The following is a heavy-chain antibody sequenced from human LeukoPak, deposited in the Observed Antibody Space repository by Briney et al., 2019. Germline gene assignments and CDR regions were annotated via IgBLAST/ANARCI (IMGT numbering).Heavy chain of an antibody. CDR3: ALFVLDY. CDR2: ISAYNGNT. D-gene: IGHD6-6*01. Sequence: ASVKVSCKASGYTFTSYGISWVRQAPGQGLEWMGWISAYNGNTNYAQKFQGRVTITADESTSTAYVELSSLRSEDTAVYYCALFVLDYWGQGTLVTVSS. V-gene: IGHV1-18*01. CDR1: GYTFTSYG. J-gene: IGHJ4*02.